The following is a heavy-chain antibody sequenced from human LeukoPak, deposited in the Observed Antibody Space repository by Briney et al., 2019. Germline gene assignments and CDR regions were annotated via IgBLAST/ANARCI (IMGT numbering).Heavy chain of an antibody. CDR2: IYWDDDK. Sequence: SGPTLVKPTQTLTLTCTFSGFSPSTSGVGVGWIRQPPGKALEWLALIYWDDDKRYSPSLKSRLTITKDTSKNQVVLTMTNMDPVDTATYYCASTIIAAAGTRYFDYWGQGTLVTVSS. V-gene: IGHV2-5*02. J-gene: IGHJ4*02. CDR1: GFSPSTSGVG. D-gene: IGHD6-13*01. CDR3: ASTIIAAAGTRYFDY.